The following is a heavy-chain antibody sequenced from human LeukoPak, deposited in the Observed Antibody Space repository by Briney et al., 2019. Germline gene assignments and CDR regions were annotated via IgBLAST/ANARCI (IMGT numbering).Heavy chain of an antibody. CDR2: ISSSSSYI. CDR1: GFTFGSYS. V-gene: IGHV3-21*01. J-gene: IGHJ5*02. Sequence: GGSLRLSCAASGFTFGSYSMNWDRQAPGKGLEWVSSISSSSSYIYYADSVKGRFTISRDNAKNSLYLQMNSLRAEDTAVYYCARGGASSGWYQGWFDPWGQRTLVTASS. D-gene: IGHD6-19*01. CDR3: ARGGASSGWYQGWFDP.